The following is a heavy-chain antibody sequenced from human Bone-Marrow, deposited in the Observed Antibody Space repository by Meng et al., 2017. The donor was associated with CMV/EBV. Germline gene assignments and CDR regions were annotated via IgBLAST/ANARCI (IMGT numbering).Heavy chain of an antibody. CDR2: IYYSGST. CDR1: GCSISSSSYY. CDR3: ARARGGGAGDY. V-gene: IGHV4-39*07. D-gene: IGHD1-26*01. Sequence: SETLSLTCTVSGCSISSSSYYWGWIRQPPGKGLEWIGSIYYSGSTYYNPSLTSRVTISVDTSKNQFSLKLSSVTAADTAVYYCARARGGGAGDYWGQGTLVTVSS. J-gene: IGHJ4*02.